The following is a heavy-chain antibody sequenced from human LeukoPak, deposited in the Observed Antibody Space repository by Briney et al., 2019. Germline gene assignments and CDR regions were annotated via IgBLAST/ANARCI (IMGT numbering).Heavy chain of an antibody. Sequence: SETLSLTCTVSGGSISSGDYYWSWIRQPPGKGLEWIGYIYYSGSTYYNPSLKSRVTISVDTSKNQFSLKLSSVTAADTAVYYCARDEAQSYYYYGMDVWGQGTTVTVSS. J-gene: IGHJ6*02. CDR1: GGSISSGDYY. V-gene: IGHV4-30-4*01. CDR3: ARDEAQSYYYYGMDV. CDR2: IYYSGST.